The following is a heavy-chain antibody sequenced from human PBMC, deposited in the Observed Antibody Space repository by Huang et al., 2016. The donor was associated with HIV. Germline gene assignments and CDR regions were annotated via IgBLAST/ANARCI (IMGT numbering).Heavy chain of an antibody. CDR2: ISSSANYL. V-gene: IGHV3-21*02. D-gene: IGHD6-19*01. CDR1: GFTFGSHT. Sequence: EVQLVESGGDLVKPGGSLRLSCAASGFTFGSHTMNWVRQPPGKGLEWVSSISSSANYLYYADSVRGRYTISRDNAKNSLYLQINNLRAEDTAIYYCVRDRSSGWFMDYWGQGTLVTVSS. CDR3: VRDRSSGWFMDY. J-gene: IGHJ4*02.